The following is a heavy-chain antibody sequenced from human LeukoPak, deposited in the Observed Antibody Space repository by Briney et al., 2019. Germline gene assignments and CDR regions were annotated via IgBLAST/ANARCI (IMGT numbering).Heavy chain of an antibody. CDR2: INSDGSST. V-gene: IGHV3-74*01. D-gene: IGHD3-10*01. CDR1: GFTFSSYW. Sequence: GGSLRLSCAASGFTFSSYWMHWVRQAPGKGLVWVSRINSDGSSTSYADSVKGRFTISRDNAKNTLYLQMNGLRAEDTAVYYCARDFGELLPLDYWGQGTLVTVSS. CDR3: ARDFGELLPLDY. J-gene: IGHJ4*02.